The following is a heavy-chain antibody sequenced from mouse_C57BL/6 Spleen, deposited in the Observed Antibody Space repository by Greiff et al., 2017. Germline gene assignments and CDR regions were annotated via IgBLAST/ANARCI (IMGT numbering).Heavy chain of an antibody. CDR1: GYTFTSYW. D-gene: IGHD2-4*01. CDR3: VRGYDYDGGLIAY. CDR2: IYPGSGST. V-gene: IGHV1-55*01. J-gene: IGHJ3*01. Sequence: VQLQQPGAELVKPGASVKMSCKASGYTFTSYWITWVKQRPGQGLEWIGDIYPGSGSTNYNEKFKSKATLTVDTSSSTAYMQLSSLTSEDSAVYYCVRGYDYDGGLIAYWGQGTLVTVSA.